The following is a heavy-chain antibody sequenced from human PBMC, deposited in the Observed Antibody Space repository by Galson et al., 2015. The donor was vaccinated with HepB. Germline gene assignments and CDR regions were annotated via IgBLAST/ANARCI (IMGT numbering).Heavy chain of an antibody. CDR1: GFTFSSYW. CDR2: INSDGSST. Sequence: SLRLSCAASGFTFSSYWMHWVRQAPGKGLVWVSRINSDGSSTSYADSVKGRFTISRDNAKNTLYLQMNSLRAEDTAAYYCASAYGGYYYYYYMDVWGKGTTVTVSS. V-gene: IGHV3-74*01. CDR3: ASAYGGYYYYYYMDV. D-gene: IGHD4-23*01. J-gene: IGHJ6*03.